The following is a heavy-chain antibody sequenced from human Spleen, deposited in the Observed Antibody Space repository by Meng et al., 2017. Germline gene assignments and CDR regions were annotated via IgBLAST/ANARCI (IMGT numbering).Heavy chain of an antibody. D-gene: IGHD4-11*01. CDR2: INHSGST. CDR3: ARGPTTMAHDFDY. J-gene: IGHJ4*02. CDR1: GGSFSDYY. Sequence: QVALQQGGAGLLKPSETLSLTCFVSGGSFSDYYWSWIRQPPGKGLEWIGEINHSGSTNYNPSLESRATISVDTSQNNLSLKLSSVTAADSAVYYCARGPTTMAHDFDYWGQGTLVTVSS. V-gene: IGHV4-34*01.